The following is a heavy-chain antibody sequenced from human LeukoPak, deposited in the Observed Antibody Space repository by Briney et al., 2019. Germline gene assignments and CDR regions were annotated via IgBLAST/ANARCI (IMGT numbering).Heavy chain of an antibody. J-gene: IGHJ4*02. CDR3: VRVRNDNGGMFFDS. CDR2: ISYSGYT. Sequence: SETLPLTSAVSRGSIRSYYWSWIWQAPGKGLEGIGFISYSGYTRYTPSLKSRDALSLDTSKSQVSLWLCSLSAPDTALCSSVRVRNDNGGMFFDSWAQGTLVTVSS. CDR1: RGSIRSYY. D-gene: IGHD3-10*02. V-gene: IGHV4-59*01.